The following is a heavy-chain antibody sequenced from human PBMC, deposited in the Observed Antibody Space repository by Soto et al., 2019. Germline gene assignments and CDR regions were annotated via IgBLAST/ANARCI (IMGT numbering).Heavy chain of an antibody. J-gene: IGHJ5*02. Sequence: QVQLQESGPGLVKTSGTLSLTCAVSGGSISSSNWWSWVRQPPGKGLEWIGEIYHSGSTNYNPSLKSRVTISVDKSKNQFSLKLSSVTAADTAVDYCARDLGSRWNHNWFDPWGQGTLVTVSS. CDR3: ARDLGSRWNHNWFDP. CDR2: IYHSGST. V-gene: IGHV4-4*02. CDR1: GGSISSSNW. D-gene: IGHD6-13*01.